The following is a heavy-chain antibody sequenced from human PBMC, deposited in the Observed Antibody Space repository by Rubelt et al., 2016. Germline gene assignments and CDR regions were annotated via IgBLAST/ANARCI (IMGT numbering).Heavy chain of an antibody. D-gene: IGHD4-23*01. V-gene: IGHV3-15*07. CDR1: GFTFSDAW. CDR3: TTDYGGYSLGS. CDR2: IKSQSAGGTT. Sequence: EGQLVDSGGGLVQPGGSLRLSCVASGFTFSDAWMNWVRQAPGKGLEWVGRIKSQSAGGTTDYAAPVKGRCTVSRADSKNTVDLQMNSLRIEDTAVYYCTTDYGGYSLGSWGQGTLVTVSS. J-gene: IGHJ5*02.